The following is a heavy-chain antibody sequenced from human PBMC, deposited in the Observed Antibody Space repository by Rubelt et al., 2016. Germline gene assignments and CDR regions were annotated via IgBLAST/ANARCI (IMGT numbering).Heavy chain of an antibody. CDR2: IYYSGIT. V-gene: IGHV4-39*07. J-gene: IGHJ4*02. CDR3: ARVNIVVVPSANFDY. D-gene: IGHD2-2*01. Sequence: QLQLQESGPGLVKPSETLSLTCTVSGASISSSTTYYWGWIRQPPGKSLEWIGSIYYSGITYYNPSLKRRVTITVDPSKNQFSLKLSSVTAADTAVYYCARVNIVVVPSANFDYWGQGTLVTVSS. CDR1: GASISSSTTYY.